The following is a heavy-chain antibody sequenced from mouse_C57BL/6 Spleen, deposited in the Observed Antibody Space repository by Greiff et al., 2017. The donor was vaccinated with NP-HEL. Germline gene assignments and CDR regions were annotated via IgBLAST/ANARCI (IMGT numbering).Heavy chain of an antibody. CDR1: GYAFSSYW. V-gene: IGHV1-80*01. CDR2: IYPGDGDT. Sequence: QVQLQQSGAELVKPGASVKISCKASGYAFSSYWMNWVKQRPGKGLEWIGQIYPGDGDTNYNGKFKGKATLTADKSSSTAYMQLSSLTSEDSAVYFCARRGVYGSSPFDYWGQGTTLTVSS. CDR3: ARRGVYGSSPFDY. D-gene: IGHD1-1*01. J-gene: IGHJ2*01.